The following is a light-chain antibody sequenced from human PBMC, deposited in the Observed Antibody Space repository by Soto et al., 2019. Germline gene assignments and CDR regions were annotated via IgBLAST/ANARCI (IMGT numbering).Light chain of an antibody. J-gene: IGKJ1*01. CDR3: QQYGSSPWT. CDR2: GAS. CDR1: QSVSSSY. Sequence: EIVLTQSPGTLSLSPGERATLSCRASQSVSSSYLAWYQQKPGQAPRLLIYGASSRATGIPDRFSGSRSGTDFTLTISGLEAEDYAVYYCQQYGSSPWTFGQGTKVEIK. V-gene: IGKV3-20*01.